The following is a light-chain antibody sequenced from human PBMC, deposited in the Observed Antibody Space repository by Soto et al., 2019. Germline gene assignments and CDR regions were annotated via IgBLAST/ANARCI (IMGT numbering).Light chain of an antibody. CDR3: QVWDSTSDHYV. Sequence: SYDLTQPPSVSVAPGQTASISCGGNNIGSRSVHWYQQKPGQAPVLVVYDDRDRPSGIPERFAGSNSGNTDTLTISRVEAGDEADYYSQVWDSTSDHYVFGTGIKVTVL. V-gene: IGLV3-21*02. CDR2: DDR. J-gene: IGLJ1*01. CDR1: NIGSRS.